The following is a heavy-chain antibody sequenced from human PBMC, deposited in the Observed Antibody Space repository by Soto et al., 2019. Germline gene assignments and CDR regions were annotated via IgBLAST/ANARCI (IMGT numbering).Heavy chain of an antibody. J-gene: IGHJ5*02. Sequence: GGSLRLSCEASGFPFNTYAMTWFRQLPGMGLEWVSTTSIGGNTDFAESVRGRFSVSRDNSKNTLYLQMTNLRAEDAAIYFCAKVLRPGLVVPTKSGFDPWGQGTRVTVSS. V-gene: IGHV3-23*01. D-gene: IGHD3-10*01. CDR3: AKVLRPGLVVPTKSGFDP. CDR1: GFPFNTYA. CDR2: TSIGGNT.